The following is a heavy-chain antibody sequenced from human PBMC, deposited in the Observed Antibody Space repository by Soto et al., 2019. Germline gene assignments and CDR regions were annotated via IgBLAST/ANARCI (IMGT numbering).Heavy chain of an antibody. CDR2: IKEDGSEI. Sequence: PGGSLRLSCAASGFTFSHSWMSWVRQAPGKGLEWVVNIKEDGSEIHYADSVKGRFTISRDNSKNTLYLQMNSLRAEDTAVYYCAKVKAATVAYDMDVWGQGTTVTVSS. D-gene: IGHD2-15*01. CDR3: AKVKAATVAYDMDV. CDR1: GFTFSHSW. J-gene: IGHJ6*02. V-gene: IGHV3-7*05.